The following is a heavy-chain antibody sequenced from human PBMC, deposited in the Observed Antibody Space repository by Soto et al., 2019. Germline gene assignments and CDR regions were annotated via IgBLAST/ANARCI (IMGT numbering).Heavy chain of an antibody. CDR1: GGSFSGYY. CDR3: AERIGTVTQFDY. J-gene: IGHJ4*02. D-gene: IGHD4-17*01. Sequence: SETLSLTCAVYGGSFSGYYWSWIRQPPGKGLEWIGEINHSGSTNYNPSLKSRVTISVDTSKNQFSLKLSSVTAADTAVYYCAERIGTVTQFDYWGQGTLVTVSS. CDR2: INHSGST. V-gene: IGHV4-34*01.